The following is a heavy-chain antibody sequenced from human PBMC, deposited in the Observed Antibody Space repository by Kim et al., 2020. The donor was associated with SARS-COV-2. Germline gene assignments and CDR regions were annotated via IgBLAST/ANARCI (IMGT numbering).Heavy chain of an antibody. CDR1: GGSISSSSYY. V-gene: IGHV4-39*01. CDR3: ARLEGHMGRGVIGPFYFDY. CDR2: IYYSGST. D-gene: IGHD3-10*01. Sequence: SETLSLTCTVSGGSISSSSYYWGWIRQPPGKGLEWIGSIYYSGSTYYNPSLKSRITISVDTSKNQFSLKLSSVTAADTAVYDCARLEGHMGRGVIGPFYFDYWGQGTLVTVSS. J-gene: IGHJ4*02.